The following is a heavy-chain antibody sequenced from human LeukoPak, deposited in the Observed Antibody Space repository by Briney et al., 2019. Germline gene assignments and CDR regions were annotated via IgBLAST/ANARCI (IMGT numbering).Heavy chain of an antibody. CDR2: INHSGST. Sequence: PSETLSLTCAVYGGSFSGYYWSWIRQPPGKGLEWIGEINHSGSTNYNPSLKSRVTISVDTSKNQFSLKLSSVTAADTAVYYCARQSRLDIVATGHFDYWGQGTLVTVSS. D-gene: IGHD5-12*01. J-gene: IGHJ4*02. V-gene: IGHV4-34*01. CDR3: ARQSRLDIVATGHFDY. CDR1: GGSFSGYY.